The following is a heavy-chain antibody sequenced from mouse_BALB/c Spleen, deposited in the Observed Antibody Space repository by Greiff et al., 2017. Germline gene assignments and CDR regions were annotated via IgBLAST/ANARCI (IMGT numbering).Heavy chain of an antibody. CDR3: ARSDYDYGYWYFDV. J-gene: IGHJ1*01. CDR2: INPSTGYT. Sequence: VQLQQSGAELAKPGASVKMSCKASGYTFTSYWMHWVKQRPGQGLEWIGYINPSTGYTEYNQKFKDKATLTADKSSSTAYMQLSSLTSEDSAVYYCARSDYDYGYWYFDVWGAGTTVTVSS. CDR1: GYTFTSYW. D-gene: IGHD2-4*01. V-gene: IGHV1-7*01.